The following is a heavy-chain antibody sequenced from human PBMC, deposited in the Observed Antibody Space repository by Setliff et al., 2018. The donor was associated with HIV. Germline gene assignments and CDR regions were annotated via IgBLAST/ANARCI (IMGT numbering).Heavy chain of an antibody. D-gene: IGHD1-26*01. Sequence: GGSLRLSCAASGFTFSSYEMNWVRQAPGKGLEWVSFISSSGSTIYYADSVEGRFTITRDKSKNTVYLQMYSLIPEDTAVYYCSRDGSRGSTHTGGDYWGQGTLVTVSS. J-gene: IGHJ4*02. CDR3: SRDGSRGSTHTGGDY. V-gene: IGHV3-48*03. CDR2: ISSSGSTI. CDR1: GFTFSSYE.